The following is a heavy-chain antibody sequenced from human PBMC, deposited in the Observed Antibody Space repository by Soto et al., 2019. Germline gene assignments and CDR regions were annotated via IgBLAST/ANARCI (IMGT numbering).Heavy chain of an antibody. CDR3: ARVSSSWGLVNYFDY. V-gene: IGHV4-61*01. D-gene: IGHD6-13*01. CDR1: GGSVSSGIYY. CDR2: IYYSGST. J-gene: IGHJ4*02. Sequence: SETLSLTCTVSGGSVSSGIYYWSWIRQPPGKGLECIGYIYYSGSTNYNPSLKSRVTISVDTSKNQFSLKLSSVTAADTAVYYCARVSSSWGLVNYFDYWGQGTLVTSPQ.